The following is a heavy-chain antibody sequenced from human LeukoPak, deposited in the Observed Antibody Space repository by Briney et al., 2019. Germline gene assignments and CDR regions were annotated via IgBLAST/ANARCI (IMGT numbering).Heavy chain of an antibody. CDR3: ARHSRGGRGVDY. CDR2: INHSGST. D-gene: IGHD1-26*01. V-gene: IGHV4-34*01. CDR1: GGSFSGYY. J-gene: IGHJ4*02. Sequence: SETLSLTCAVYGGSFSGYYWSWIRQPPGKGLEWIGEINHSGSTNYNPSLKSRVTISVDTSKNQFSLKLSSVTAADTAVYYCARHSRGGRGVDYWGQGTLVTVSS.